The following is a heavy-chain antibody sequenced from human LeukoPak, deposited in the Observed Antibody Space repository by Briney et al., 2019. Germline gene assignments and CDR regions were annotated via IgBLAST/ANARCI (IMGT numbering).Heavy chain of an antibody. Sequence: GGSLRLSCVASGFTFSSYAMSWVRQAPGKGLEWVSAISGSGGSTYYADSVKGRFTISRDNSKNTLYLQMNSLRAEDTAVYYCAKAGVEQLQRREYFDYWGQGTLVTVSS. CDR1: GFTFSSYA. J-gene: IGHJ4*02. CDR2: ISGSGGST. CDR3: AKAGVEQLQRREYFDY. D-gene: IGHD1-1*01. V-gene: IGHV3-23*01.